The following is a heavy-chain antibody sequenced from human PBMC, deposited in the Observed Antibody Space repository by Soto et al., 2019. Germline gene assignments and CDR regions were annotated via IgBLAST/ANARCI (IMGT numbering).Heavy chain of an antibody. V-gene: IGHV3-33*01. D-gene: IGHD5-12*01. J-gene: IGHJ6*02. CDR2: IWYDGSNK. CDR3: ARDRRDGYNYGYYYYGMDV. Sequence: QVQLVESGGGVVQPGRSLRLSCAASGFTFSSYGMHWVRQAPGKGLEWVAVIWYDGSNKYYADSVKGRFTISRDNSKNTRYLQMNSLRAEDTAVYYCARDRRDGYNYGYYYYGMDVWGQGTTVTVSS. CDR1: GFTFSSYG.